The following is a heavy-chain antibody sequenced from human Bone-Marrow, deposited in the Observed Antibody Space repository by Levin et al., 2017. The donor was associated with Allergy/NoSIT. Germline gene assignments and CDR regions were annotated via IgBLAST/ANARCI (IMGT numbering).Heavy chain of an antibody. CDR1: GFTFSSYW. V-gene: IGHV3-74*01. D-gene: IGHD3-10*01. Sequence: PGGSLRLSCAASGFTFSSYWMHWVRQAPGKGLVWVSRINSDGSSTSYADSVKGRFTISRDNAKNTLYLQMNSLRAEDTAVYYCAREERVPGNWFDPWGQGTLVTVSS. CDR3: AREERVPGNWFDP. J-gene: IGHJ5*02. CDR2: INSDGSST.